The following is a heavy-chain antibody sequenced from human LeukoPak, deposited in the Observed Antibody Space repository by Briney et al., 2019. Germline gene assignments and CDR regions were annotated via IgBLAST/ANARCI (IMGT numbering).Heavy chain of an antibody. CDR3: AKDIDLTYYFDY. CDR2: ISGSGGST. V-gene: IGHV3-23*01. CDR1: GFTFSSHA. J-gene: IGHJ4*02. D-gene: IGHD3-16*01. Sequence: GGSLRLSCAASGFTFSSHAMSWVRQAPGKGLEWVSAISGSGGSTYYADSVKGRFTISRDNSKNTLYLQVNRVRAEDTAVYDCAKDIDLTYYFDYWGQGTLVTVSS.